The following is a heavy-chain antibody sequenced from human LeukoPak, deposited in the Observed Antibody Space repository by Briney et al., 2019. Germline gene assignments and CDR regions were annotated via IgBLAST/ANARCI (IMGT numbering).Heavy chain of an antibody. CDR3: AKAGSGSFIQH. J-gene: IGHJ1*01. CDR1: GFTFSSYG. D-gene: IGHD1-26*01. Sequence: PGGSLRLSCAASGFTFSSYGMHWVRQAPGKGLEWVAVISYDGSNKYYADSVKGRFTISRDNSKNTLYLQMNSLRAEDTAVYYCAKAGSGSFIQHWGQGTLVTVSS. V-gene: IGHV3-30*18. CDR2: ISYDGSNK.